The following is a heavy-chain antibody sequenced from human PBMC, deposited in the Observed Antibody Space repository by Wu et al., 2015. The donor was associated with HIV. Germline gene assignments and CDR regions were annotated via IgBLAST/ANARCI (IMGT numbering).Heavy chain of an antibody. CDR2: INPSGGST. CDR3: ARDGGRGYNYASLDY. CDR1: GYIFTTYY. J-gene: IGHJ4*02. Sequence: QVQLVQSGAEVKKPGASVKVSCKASGYIFTTYYMHWVRQAPGQGLEWMGVINPSGGSTTYTQKFQDRVTVTRDTSTTTVYMKLSGLRSEDTAIYYCARDGGRGYNYASLDYWGQGTLVTVSS. V-gene: IGHV1-46*01. D-gene: IGHD5-18*01.